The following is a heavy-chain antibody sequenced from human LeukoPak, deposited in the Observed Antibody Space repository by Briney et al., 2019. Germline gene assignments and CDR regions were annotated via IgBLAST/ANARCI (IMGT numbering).Heavy chain of an antibody. V-gene: IGHV3-21*01. J-gene: IGHJ4*02. CDR3: ATTPNAYSDFWSGYYTDPYYFDY. CDR1: GFTFSSYS. Sequence: GGSLRLSCAASGFTFSSYSMNWVRQAPGKGLEWVSSISSSSSYIYYADSVKGRFTISRDNAKNSLYLKMNSLRAEDTVVFYCATTPNAYSDFWSGYYTDPYYFDYWGQGPLVTVSS. CDR2: ISSSSSYI. D-gene: IGHD3-3*01.